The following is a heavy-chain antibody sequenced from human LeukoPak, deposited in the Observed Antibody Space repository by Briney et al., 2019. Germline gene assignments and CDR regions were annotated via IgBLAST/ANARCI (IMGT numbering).Heavy chain of an antibody. CDR1: GYTFTSYD. Sequence: ASVKVSCMASGYTFTSYDINEVRQAPGQGVEGVGWFNTNSGNTVSAQGFQGRITMTRAASINTAYMELSSLRFEDTAVYYCARSPLFRLPSSFDRWGQGTLVTVSS. V-gene: IGHV1-8*01. J-gene: IGHJ5*02. CDR2: FNTNSGNT. D-gene: IGHD5-12*01. CDR3: ARSPLFRLPSSFDR.